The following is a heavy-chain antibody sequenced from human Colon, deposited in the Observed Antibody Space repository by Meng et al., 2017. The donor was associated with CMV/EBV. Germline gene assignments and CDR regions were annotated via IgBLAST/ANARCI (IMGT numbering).Heavy chain of an antibody. Sequence: GGSLRLSCAASGFNFNNNWMHWVRQAPGGGLVWLSRIDRDGSDIIYADSVKGRFTVSRDNDRNIIYLQMNNLRPEDTAVYYCARDPGYSSFDYWGQGTLVTVSS. CDR2: IDRDGSDI. D-gene: IGHD6-13*01. V-gene: IGHV3-74*01. CDR1: GFNFNNNW. CDR3: ARDPGYSSFDY. J-gene: IGHJ4*02.